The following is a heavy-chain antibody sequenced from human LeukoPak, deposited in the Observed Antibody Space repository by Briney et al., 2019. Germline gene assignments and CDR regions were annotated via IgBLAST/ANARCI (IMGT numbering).Heavy chain of an antibody. CDR2: IYYSGST. V-gene: IGHV4-59*01. Sequence: PSETLSLTCTVSGGSISSYYWSWIWQPPEKGLEWIGYIYYSGSTNYNPSLKSRVTISVDTSKNQFSLKLSSVTAADTAVYYCARTRGWYDSWGQGTLVTVSS. CDR3: ARTRGWYDS. CDR1: GGSISSYY. J-gene: IGHJ5*01.